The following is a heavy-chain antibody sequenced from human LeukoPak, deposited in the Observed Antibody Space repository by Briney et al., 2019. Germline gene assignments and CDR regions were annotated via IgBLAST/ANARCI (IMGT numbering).Heavy chain of an antibody. Sequence: GGSLRLSCAASGFTFSSYAMSWVRQAPGKGLEWVAAISGSGGSTYYADSLKGRFTISRGNSKNTLYLQMNSLRAEDTAVYYCAKAIYDYVWGSYRYIDYWGQGTLVTVSS. CDR2: ISGSGGST. J-gene: IGHJ4*02. V-gene: IGHV3-23*01. CDR3: AKAIYDYVWGSYRYIDY. D-gene: IGHD3-16*02. CDR1: GFTFSSYA.